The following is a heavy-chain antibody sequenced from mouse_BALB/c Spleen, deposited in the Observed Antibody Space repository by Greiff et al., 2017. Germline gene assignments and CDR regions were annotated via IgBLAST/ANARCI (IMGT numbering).Heavy chain of an antibody. CDR2: ISSGGSYT. CDR3: TRDNYYAAMDY. CDR1: GFTFSSYT. D-gene: IGHD1-1*01. J-gene: IGHJ4*01. Sequence: EVQLQESGGGLVKPGGSLKLSCAASGFTFSSYTMSWVRQTPEKRLEWVATISSGGSYTYYPDSVKGRFTISRDNAKNTLYLQMSSLKSEDTAMYYCTRDNYYAAMDYWGQGTSVTVSS. V-gene: IGHV5-6-4*01.